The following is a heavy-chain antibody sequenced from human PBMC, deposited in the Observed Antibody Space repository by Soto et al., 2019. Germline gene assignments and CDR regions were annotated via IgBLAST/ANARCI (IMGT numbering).Heavy chain of an antibody. J-gene: IGHJ5*02. CDR2: MNPNSGNT. CDR1: GYTFTSYD. D-gene: IGHD6-19*01. CDR3: ARVIPVYSSGWTGQPELIDP. Sequence: QVQLVQSGAEVKKPGASVKVSCKASGYTFTSYDINWVRQATGQGLEWMGWMNPNSGNTGYAQKFQGRVTMTRNTSISTAYMELSSLRSEATAVYYCARVIPVYSSGWTGQPELIDPWGQGTLVTVSS. V-gene: IGHV1-8*01.